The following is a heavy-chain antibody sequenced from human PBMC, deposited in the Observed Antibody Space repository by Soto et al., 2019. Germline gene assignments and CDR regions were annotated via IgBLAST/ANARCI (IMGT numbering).Heavy chain of an antibody. Sequence: QVQLVESGGGVVQPGRSLRLSCAASGFTFSSYAMHWVRQAPGKGLEWVAVISYDGSNKYYADSVKGRFTISRDNSKNTLYLQMNSLRAXDXXVYYCAXXRSEYYDFXSGYPNWFDPWGQGTLVTVSS. CDR2: ISYDGSNK. CDR1: GFTFSSYA. J-gene: IGHJ5*02. CDR3: AXXRSEYYDFXSGYPNWFDP. D-gene: IGHD3-3*01. V-gene: IGHV3-30-3*01.